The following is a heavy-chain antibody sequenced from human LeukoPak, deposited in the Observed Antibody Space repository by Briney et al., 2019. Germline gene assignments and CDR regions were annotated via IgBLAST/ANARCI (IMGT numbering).Heavy chain of an antibody. V-gene: IGHV3-7*01. Sequence: GGSLRLSCAASGFTFSSYWMTRVRQAPGKGLEWVANIKQDGSDKYYMDSVRGRFTISRDNAKNSLYLQMNSLRVEDTAVYYCARDVEMYSSTWSDAFDIWGQGTMVTVSS. CDR1: GFTFSSYW. CDR3: ARDVEMYSSTWSDAFDI. D-gene: IGHD6-13*01. CDR2: IKQDGSDK. J-gene: IGHJ3*02.